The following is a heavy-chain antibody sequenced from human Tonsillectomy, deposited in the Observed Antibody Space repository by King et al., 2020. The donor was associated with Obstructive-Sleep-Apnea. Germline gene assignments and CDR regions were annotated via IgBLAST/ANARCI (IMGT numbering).Heavy chain of an antibody. CDR3: ARTTLTIYSFDY. Sequence: LQLQESGPGLVKPSETLSLTCAVSGGSISNSNYFWAWIRQPPGKGLEWIGGIYYSGNTYYNPSLKSRVTMSVDTSKNQFSLRLRSVTAADTAVYYCARTTLTIYSFDYWGQGTLVTVSS. D-gene: IGHD4-17*01. CDR2: IYYSGNT. CDR1: GGSISNSNYF. V-gene: IGHV4-39*07. J-gene: IGHJ4*02.